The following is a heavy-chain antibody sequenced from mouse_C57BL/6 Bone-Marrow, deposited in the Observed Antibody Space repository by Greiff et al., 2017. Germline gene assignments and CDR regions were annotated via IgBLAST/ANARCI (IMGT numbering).Heavy chain of an antibody. CDR3: AVYDGDFDY. CDR1: GFNIKDDY. Sequence: VQLQQSGAELVRPGASVKLSCTASGFNIKDDYMHWVKQRPEQGLEWIGWIDPENGDTEYASKFQGKDTLTADKSSSTAYMQLSSLTSEDSAVYFCAVYDGDFDYWGQGTTLTVSS. CDR2: IDPENGDT. D-gene: IGHD2-12*01. V-gene: IGHV14-4*01. J-gene: IGHJ2*01.